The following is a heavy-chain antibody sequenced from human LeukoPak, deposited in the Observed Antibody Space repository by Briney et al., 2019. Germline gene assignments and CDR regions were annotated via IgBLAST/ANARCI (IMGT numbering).Heavy chain of an antibody. J-gene: IGHJ4*02. CDR3: ARSDSSGYSFDY. D-gene: IGHD3-22*01. Sequence: GASVKVSCKASGYTFTGYYMHWVRQAPGQGLEWMGIINPSGGSTSYAQKFQGRVTMTRDTSTSTVYMELSSLRSEDTAVYYCARSDSSGYSFDYWGQGTLVTVSS. CDR1: GYTFTGYY. CDR2: INPSGGST. V-gene: IGHV1-46*01.